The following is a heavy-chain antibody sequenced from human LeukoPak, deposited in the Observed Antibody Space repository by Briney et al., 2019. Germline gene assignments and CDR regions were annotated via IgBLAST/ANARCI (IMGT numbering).Heavy chain of an antibody. CDR3: ARVPRGSYSFDY. CDR2: ISGSGGST. Sequence: GGSLRLSCAASGFTFSSYAMSWVRQAPGKGLEWVSAISGSGGSTYYADSVKGRFTISRDNAMNTLYLQMNSLRAEDTAVYYCARVPRGSYSFDYWGQGTLVTVSS. D-gene: IGHD1-26*01. CDR1: GFTFSSYA. V-gene: IGHV3-23*01. J-gene: IGHJ4*02.